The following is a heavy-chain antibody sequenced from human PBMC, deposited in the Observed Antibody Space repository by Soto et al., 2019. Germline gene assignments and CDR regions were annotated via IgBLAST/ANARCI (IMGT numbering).Heavy chain of an antibody. V-gene: IGHV4-31*03. CDR3: ARSVFP. CDR1: GGSINSGAYY. Sequence: SETLSLTCTVSGGSINSGAYYWSWSRQLPGNGLELIGYIYYSGSTYYYPSLMSRLTISVDTSKNQFSLKLSSVTAADTAVYYCARSVFPWGQGTLVTVS. J-gene: IGHJ5*02. CDR2: IYYSGST.